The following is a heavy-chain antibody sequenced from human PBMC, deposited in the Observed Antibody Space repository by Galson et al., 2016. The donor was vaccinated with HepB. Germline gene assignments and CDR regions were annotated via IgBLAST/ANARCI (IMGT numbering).Heavy chain of an antibody. V-gene: IGHV3-21*01. CDR1: GFTFTSYA. J-gene: IGHJ3*02. CDR3: ARDRAKRGILTGYTNAFDI. D-gene: IGHD3-9*01. CDR2: ISSSSNYI. Sequence: SLRLSCAASGFTFTSYAMNWVRQAPGKGLEWVSSISSSSNYIYYADSVKGRFTISRDNTKNSLFLQMNSLRAEDTAVYYCARDRAKRGILTGYTNAFDIWGQGTMITVSS.